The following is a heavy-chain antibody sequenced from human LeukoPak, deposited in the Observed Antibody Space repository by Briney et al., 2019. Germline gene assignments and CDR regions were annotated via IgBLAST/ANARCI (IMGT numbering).Heavy chain of an antibody. CDR2: ISHDGSNQ. D-gene: IGHD5-18*01. J-gene: IGHJ4*02. CDR3: AKEASRGSSFAYTPIEKPYYLDY. CDR1: GFTFSRFG. V-gene: IGHV3-30*18. Sequence: GRSLRLSCAASGFTFSRFGIHWVRQAPGKGLEWVALISHDGSNQYYGASVKGRFTISRDNSKNTLYLQMDSLRVEDTAAYYCAKEASRGSSFAYTPIEKPYYLDYWGQGTLVTVSS.